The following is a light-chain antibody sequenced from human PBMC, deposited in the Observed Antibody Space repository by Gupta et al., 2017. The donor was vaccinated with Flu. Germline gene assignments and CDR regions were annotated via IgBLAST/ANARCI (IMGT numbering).Light chain of an antibody. J-gene: IGKJ2*03. CDR2: SAS. V-gene: IGKV3-20*01. Sequence: EIVLTQSPGTLSLSPGERATLSCRASQSLSSSYLAWYQQRPGQAPRVLMYSASSRATDIPDRFSGSGSGTDFTRTISRLEPEDFAVYYCQQLGNPPYSFGQGTKLEIK. CDR3: QQLGNPPYS. CDR1: QSLSSSY.